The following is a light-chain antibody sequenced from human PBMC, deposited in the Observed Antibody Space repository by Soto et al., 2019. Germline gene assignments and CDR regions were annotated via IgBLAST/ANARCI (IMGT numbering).Light chain of an antibody. CDR3: SSYTSSSTLVV. CDR1: SSDVGGYNY. V-gene: IGLV2-14*01. CDR2: DVS. Sequence: QSALTQPASVSGSXGXXXXISCTGTSSDVGGYNYVSWYQQHPGKAPKLMIYDVSNRPSGVSNRFSGSKSGNTASLTISGLQAEDEADYYCSSYTSSSTLVVFGGGTKLTVL. J-gene: IGLJ2*01.